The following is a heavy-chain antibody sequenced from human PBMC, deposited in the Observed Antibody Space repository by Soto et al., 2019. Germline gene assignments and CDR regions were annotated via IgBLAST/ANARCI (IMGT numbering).Heavy chain of an antibody. V-gene: IGHV3-21*01. CDR3: ARDARPITMVRPYGMDV. CDR2: ISSSSSYI. CDR1: GFTFSSYS. D-gene: IGHD3-10*01. J-gene: IGHJ6*02. Sequence: PGGSLRLSCAASGFTFSSYSMNWVRQAPGKGLEWVSSISSSSSYIYYADSVKGRFTISRDNAKNSLYLQMNSLRAEDTAVYYCARDARPITMVRPYGMDVWGQGTTVTVSS.